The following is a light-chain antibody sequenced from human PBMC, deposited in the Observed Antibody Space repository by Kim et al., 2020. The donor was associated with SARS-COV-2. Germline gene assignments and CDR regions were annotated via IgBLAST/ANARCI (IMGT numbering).Light chain of an antibody. CDR2: DAS. Sequence: VAPGKRVTLSYRTSQSVGSNVAWYLQTPGRTPTLLIFDASTRATSVPVRFIGSGSGTDFTLTISTLQSEDSAIYCCQQYNVWPHTFGLGTKLEI. CDR3: QQYNVWPHT. CDR1: QSVGSN. V-gene: IGKV3-15*01. J-gene: IGKJ2*01.